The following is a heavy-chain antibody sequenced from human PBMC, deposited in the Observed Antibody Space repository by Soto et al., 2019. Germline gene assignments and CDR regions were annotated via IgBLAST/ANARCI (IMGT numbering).Heavy chain of an antibody. Sequence: QVQLVESGGGVVQPGRSLRLSCAASGFTFSNYGIHFVRQAPGKGLEWVAVISYDGSNKYYADSVKGRFTISRDNSKNTLYLQMNSLRAEDTAVYYCARQLFPHTNVFDDWGQGTMVTVS. CDR2: ISYDGSNK. D-gene: IGHD1-1*01. V-gene: IGHV3-30*03. CDR1: GFTFSNYG. J-gene: IGHJ3*01. CDR3: ARQLFPHTNVFDD.